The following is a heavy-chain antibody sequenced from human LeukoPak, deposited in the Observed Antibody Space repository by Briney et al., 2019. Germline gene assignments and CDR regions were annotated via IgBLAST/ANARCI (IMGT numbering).Heavy chain of an antibody. Sequence: GGSLSLFCAVSGFTFSDDYMSWIRQAPGKGLEWVSYISSSSSYTNYADSVKGRFTISRDNAKNSLYLQMNSLRAEDTAVYYCARYCSSTTCYDYWGQGTLVTVSS. D-gene: IGHD2-2*01. J-gene: IGHJ4*02. V-gene: IGHV3-11*03. CDR1: GFTFSDDY. CDR2: ISSSSSYT. CDR3: ARYCSSTTCYDY.